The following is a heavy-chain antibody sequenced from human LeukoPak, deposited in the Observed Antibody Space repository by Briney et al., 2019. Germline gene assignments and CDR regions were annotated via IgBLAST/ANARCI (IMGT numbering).Heavy chain of an antibody. CDR1: GFTFSSYA. CDR3: ARGGRMSSVPRGAFDI. D-gene: IGHD6-25*01. CDR2: ISYDGSNK. J-gene: IGHJ3*02. Sequence: GRSLRLSCAASGFTFSSYATHWVRQAPARGLEWVAVISYDGSNKYYADSVKGRFTISRDNSKNTLYLQMNSLRAEDTAVYYCARGGRMSSVPRGAFDIWGQGTMVSVSS. V-gene: IGHV3-30-3*01.